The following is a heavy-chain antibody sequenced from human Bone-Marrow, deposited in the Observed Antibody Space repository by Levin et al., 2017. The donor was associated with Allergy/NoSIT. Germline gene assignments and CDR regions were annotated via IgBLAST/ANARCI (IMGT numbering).Heavy chain of an antibody. CDR3: ARDRRIHCTSTSCYLSPLVDY. V-gene: IGHV3-7*01. Sequence: LSLTCAASGFTFSNFWMTWVRQAPGKGLEWVANIKEDGGEKYFVDSVKGRFTISRDNAENSLYLQMNSLRAEDTAVYYCARDRRIHCTSTSCYLSPLVDYWGQGTLVTVSS. CDR1: GFTFSNFW. CDR2: IKEDGGEK. D-gene: IGHD2-2*01. J-gene: IGHJ4*02.